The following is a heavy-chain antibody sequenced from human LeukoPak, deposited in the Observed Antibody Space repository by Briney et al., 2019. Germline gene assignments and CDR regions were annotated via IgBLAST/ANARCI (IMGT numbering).Heavy chain of an antibody. Sequence: TGGSLRLSCAASGFTFSSYGMHWVRQAPGKGLEWVAVISYDGSNKYYADSVKGRFTISRDNSKNTLYLQMNSLRAEDTAVYYCAKGGSRHYYDYWGQGTLVTVSS. D-gene: IGHD6-25*01. J-gene: IGHJ4*02. V-gene: IGHV3-30*18. CDR3: AKGGSRHYYDY. CDR1: GFTFSSYG. CDR2: ISYDGSNK.